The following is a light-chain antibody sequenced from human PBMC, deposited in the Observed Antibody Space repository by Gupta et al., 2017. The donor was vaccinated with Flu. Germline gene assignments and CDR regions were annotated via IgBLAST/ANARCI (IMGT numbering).Light chain of an antibody. Sequence: DIQMTQYPSSLSSSVGDRVTITCRASQTISSYLNWYQQKPGKAPKLLIYAASSLQSGVPSRFSGSGSGTDFTLTIIILQHEDFATYYCQQSYSTPYTFGQGTKLDIK. V-gene: IGKV1-39*01. CDR1: QTISSY. J-gene: IGKJ2*01. CDR2: AAS. CDR3: QQSYSTPYT.